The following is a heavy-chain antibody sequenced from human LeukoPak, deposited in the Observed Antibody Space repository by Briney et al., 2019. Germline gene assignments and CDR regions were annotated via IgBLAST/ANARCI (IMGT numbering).Heavy chain of an antibody. CDR2: ISTSGGGT. Sequence: RXXPXKGLEWVSVISTSGGGTYYADSVKGRFTISRDNSKNTLYLQMNSLRAEDTAVYYCAKDSHFDYWGQGALVTISS. V-gene: IGHV3-23*01. J-gene: IGHJ4*02. CDR3: AKDSHFDY.